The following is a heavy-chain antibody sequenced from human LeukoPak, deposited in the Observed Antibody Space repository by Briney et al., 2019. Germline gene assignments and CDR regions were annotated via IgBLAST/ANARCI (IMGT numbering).Heavy chain of an antibody. CDR3: ARSESGGSPLGYFDL. CDR1: GGSISSGGYY. Sequence: SETLSLTCTVSGGSISSGGYYWSWIRQHPGKGLEWIGYIYYSGSTYYNPPLKSRVTISVDTSKNQFSLKLSSVTAADTAVYYCARSESGGSPLGYFDLWGRGTLVTVSS. V-gene: IGHV4-31*03. CDR2: IYYSGST. J-gene: IGHJ2*01. D-gene: IGHD2-15*01.